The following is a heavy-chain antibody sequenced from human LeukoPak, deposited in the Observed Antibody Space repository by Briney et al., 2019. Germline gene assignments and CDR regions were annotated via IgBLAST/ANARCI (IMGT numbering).Heavy chain of an antibody. Sequence: SETLSLTCTVSGGPISNYYWSWIRQSPGKGLECIGYFHYSVSTNYNPSLKSRVTISVDTSKNQFSLKLTSVTAADTAVYYCARYCSGGSCYPYYYYGMDVWGQGTTVTVSS. J-gene: IGHJ6*02. CDR1: GGPISNYY. CDR2: FHYSVST. V-gene: IGHV4-59*08. CDR3: ARYCSGGSCYPYYYYGMDV. D-gene: IGHD2-15*01.